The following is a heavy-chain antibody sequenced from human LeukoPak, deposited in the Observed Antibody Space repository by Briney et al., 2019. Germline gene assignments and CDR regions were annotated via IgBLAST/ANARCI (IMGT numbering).Heavy chain of an antibody. CDR3: ASGHRGYSYGVDY. J-gene: IGHJ4*02. Sequence: GGSLRLSCAASGFTFSSYSMTWVRQAPGKGLEWVSYISSSSSTIYYADSVKGRFTISRDNAKNSLYLQMNSLRDEDTAVYYCASGHRGYSYGVDYWGQGTLVTVSS. CDR2: ISSSSSTI. V-gene: IGHV3-48*02. D-gene: IGHD5-18*01. CDR1: GFTFSSYS.